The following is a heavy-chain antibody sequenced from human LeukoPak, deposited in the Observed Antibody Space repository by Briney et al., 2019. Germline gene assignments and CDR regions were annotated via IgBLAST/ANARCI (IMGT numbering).Heavy chain of an antibody. V-gene: IGHV1-2*02. Sequence: ASVKVSCKASGYTFTGYYMHWVRQAPGQGLEWMGWINPNSGGTNYAQKFQGRVTMTRDTSISTAYMELSRLRSDDTAVYYCARSYYDSSGYYYDLSEYWGQGTLVTVSS. CDR2: INPNSGGT. CDR1: GYTFTGYY. J-gene: IGHJ4*02. D-gene: IGHD3-22*01. CDR3: ARSYYDSSGYYYDLSEY.